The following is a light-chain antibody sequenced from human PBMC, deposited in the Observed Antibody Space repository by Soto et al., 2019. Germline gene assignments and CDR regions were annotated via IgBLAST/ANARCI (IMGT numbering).Light chain of an antibody. CDR1: QSVNSRY. J-gene: IGKJ3*01. Sequence: EIVLTQSPGTLSLSPGERATLSCRASQSVNSRYLAWYQQKPGQAPRLLMYGTSSRATGIPDRFSGGGSGTAFTLTISRLEPEDFAVYYCQQYGSSPFTFGPGTTVDLK. CDR2: GTS. CDR3: QQYGSSPFT. V-gene: IGKV3-20*01.